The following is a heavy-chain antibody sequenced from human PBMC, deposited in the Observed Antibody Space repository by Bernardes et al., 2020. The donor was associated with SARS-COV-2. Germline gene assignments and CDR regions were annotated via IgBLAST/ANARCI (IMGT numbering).Heavy chain of an antibody. CDR2: IWYDGSTK. J-gene: IGHJ6*02. Sequence: GGSLRLSCAASGFTFNTYGMHWVRRAPGKGLEWVAVIWYDGSTKYYADSVKGRFTISRDNSKNTLYLQMDSLRAEDTAVYYCVRRFCAVSSACGYFYGMGVWGQGTMVTVSS. CDR3: VRRFCAVSSACGYFYGMGV. CDR1: GFTFNTYG. D-gene: IGHD3-16*01. V-gene: IGHV3-33*01.